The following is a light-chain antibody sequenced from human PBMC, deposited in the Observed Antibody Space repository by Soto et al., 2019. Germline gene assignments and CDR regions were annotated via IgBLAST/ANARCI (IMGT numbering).Light chain of an antibody. CDR3: GTWDSSLSAHV. CDR2: QTD. CDR1: SSNIGNNY. V-gene: IGLV1-51*01. J-gene: IGLJ1*01. Sequence: QSALTQPPSGSAVPGQRGTISCSGSSSNIGNNYVSWYQQLPGAAPKLLIYQTDNRLSGIPDRISGSKSGTTATLDITGLQAGDEADYHCGTWDSSLSAHVFGTGTKVTVL.